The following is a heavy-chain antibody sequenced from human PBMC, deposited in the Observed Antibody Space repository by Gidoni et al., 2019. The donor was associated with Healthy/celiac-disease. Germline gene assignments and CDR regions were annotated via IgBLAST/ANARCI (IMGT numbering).Heavy chain of an antibody. D-gene: IGHD1-26*01. V-gene: IGHV3-43*01. CDR1: GFTIYDYT. CDR3: AKDMRIVGAPSGMDV. CDR2: ISWDGGST. J-gene: IGHJ6*02. Sequence: EVQLVESGGVVVQPGGSLRLSCAASGFTIYDYTMHLVRQAPGKGLEWVSLISWDGGSTYYADSVKGRFTISRDNSKISLYLQMNSLRTDDTALYYCAKDMRIVGAPSGMDVWGQGTTVTVSS.